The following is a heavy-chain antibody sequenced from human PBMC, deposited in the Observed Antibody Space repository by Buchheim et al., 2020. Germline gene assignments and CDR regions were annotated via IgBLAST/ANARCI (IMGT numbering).Heavy chain of an antibody. D-gene: IGHD5-12*01. CDR3: AKTGILATSGMDV. V-gene: IGHV3-30*18. CDR2: ISYDGSNK. CDR1: GFTFSSYG. Sequence: QVQLVESGGGVVQPGRSLRLSCAVSGFTFSSYGMQWVRQAPGEGMEWVAVISYDGSNKYYANSVKGRFTISRDNSKNTLYLQMNCLIAENTAVYYCAKTGILATSGMDVWGQETT. J-gene: IGHJ6*02.